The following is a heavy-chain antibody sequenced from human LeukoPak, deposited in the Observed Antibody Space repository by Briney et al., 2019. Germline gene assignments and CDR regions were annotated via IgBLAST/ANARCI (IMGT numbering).Heavy chain of an antibody. D-gene: IGHD6-19*01. CDR1: GGSISYYY. CDR3: ARGKGSGWTFDY. CDR2: INHSGST. V-gene: IGHV4-34*01. Sequence: SETLSLTCTVSGGSISYYYWTWIRQPPGKGLEWIGEINHSGSTNYNPSLKSRVTISVDTSKNQFSLKLSSVTAADTAVYYCARGKGSGWTFDYWGQGTLVTVSS. J-gene: IGHJ4*02.